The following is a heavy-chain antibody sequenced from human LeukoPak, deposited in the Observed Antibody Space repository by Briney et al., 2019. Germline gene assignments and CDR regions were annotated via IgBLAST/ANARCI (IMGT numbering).Heavy chain of an antibody. V-gene: IGHV3-11*01. J-gene: IGHJ6*03. Sequence: GGSLRLSCAASGFTFSDYYMSWIRQAPGKGLEWVSYISHSGSTIYYADSVKGRFTVSRDNAKNLLYLQMNSLRGEDTAVYYCARDSVVRGNIGNDMDVWGKGTTVTVSS. CDR3: ARDSVVRGNIGNDMDV. D-gene: IGHD3-10*02. CDR2: ISHSGSTI. CDR1: GFTFSDYY.